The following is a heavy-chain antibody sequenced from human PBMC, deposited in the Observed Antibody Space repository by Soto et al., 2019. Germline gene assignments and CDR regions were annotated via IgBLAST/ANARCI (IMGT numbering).Heavy chain of an antibody. CDR1: GGSLSGHF. J-gene: IGHJ5*02. CDR3: ARRGWDRRWFDP. V-gene: IGHV4-34*01. CDR2: INQSGST. Sequence: QVHLQQWGAGLLKPSETLSLTCAISGGSLSGHFWSWIRQPPGKGLEWIGEINQSGSTNDNPSLKSRVTISVDTSKNQFSLKLISVTAADTAVYYCARRGWDRRWFDPWGQGTLVTVSS. D-gene: IGHD6-19*01.